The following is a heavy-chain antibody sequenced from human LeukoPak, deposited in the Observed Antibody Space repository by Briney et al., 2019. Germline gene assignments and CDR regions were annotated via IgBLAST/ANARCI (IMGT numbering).Heavy chain of an antibody. D-gene: IGHD5-24*01. CDR3: AKTGGGYWAGYKFFDY. V-gene: IGHV3-23*01. CDR2: ISGSGGST. Sequence: GGSLRLSCAASGFTFSSYAMSWVRQAPGKGLEWVSAISGSGGSTYYADSVKGRFTISRDNSKNTLYLQMNSLRAEDTAVYHCAKTGGGYWAGYKFFDYWGQGTLVTVSS. J-gene: IGHJ4*02. CDR1: GFTFSSYA.